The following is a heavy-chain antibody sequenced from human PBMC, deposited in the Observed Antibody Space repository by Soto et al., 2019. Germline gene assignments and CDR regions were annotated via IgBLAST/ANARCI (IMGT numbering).Heavy chain of an antibody. D-gene: IGHD6-19*01. CDR3: ARGGSVYYYMDA. V-gene: IGHV3-48*01. CDR1: LFTFSSYS. J-gene: IGHJ6*03. CDR2: ISSSSSTI. Sequence: GWALRLSCSASLFTFSSYSMNWVLHAPGKGLEWVSYISSSSSTIYYADSVKGRFTISRDNAKNSLYLQMNSLRAEDMAVYYCARGGSVYYYMDAWGKGTTVTVSS.